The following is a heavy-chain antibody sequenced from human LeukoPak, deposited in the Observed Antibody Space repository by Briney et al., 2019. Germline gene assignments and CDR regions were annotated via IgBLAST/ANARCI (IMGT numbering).Heavy chain of an antibody. CDR2: ISSSVSTI. Sequence: PGGPLRLSCAASGFTFSSYEMNWGRQAPGKGLEWVSYISSSVSTIYSADSRTARFTISRDNAKNSPYLQMNSLRAEDTAVYYCARDRLASDAFDIWGQRTLGSASS. J-gene: IGHJ3*02. CDR3: ARDRLASDAFDI. CDR1: GFTFSSYE. V-gene: IGHV3-48*03. D-gene: IGHD6-25*01.